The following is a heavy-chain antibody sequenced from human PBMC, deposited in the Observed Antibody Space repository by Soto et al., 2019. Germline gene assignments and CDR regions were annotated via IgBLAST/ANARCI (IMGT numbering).Heavy chain of an antibody. J-gene: IGHJ6*02. V-gene: IGHV6-1*01. CDR1: GDSGSSNSAA. CDR3: ARDPLAGTGQYYYYYVTDV. CDR2: TYYRSKWYN. D-gene: IGHD6-13*01. Sequence: SQTRSLTCAISGDSGSSNSAAWNWIRQSPSRGLEWLGRTYYRSKWYNDYAVSVKSRITINPDTSKNQFSLQLNSVTPEDTAVYYCARDPLAGTGQYYYYYVTDVWGQGTTVTVSS.